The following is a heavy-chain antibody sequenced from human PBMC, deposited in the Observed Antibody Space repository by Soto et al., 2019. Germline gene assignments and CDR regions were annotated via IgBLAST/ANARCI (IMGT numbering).Heavy chain of an antibody. J-gene: IGHJ4*02. V-gene: IGHV5-51*01. CDR2: IYPGDSDT. CDR1: GYSFTSYW. CDR3: RRAGAYYGSGSTPLVN. D-gene: IGHD3-10*01. Sequence: GESLKISCKGSGYSFTSYWIGWVRQMPGKGLEWMGIIYPGDSDTRYSPSFQGQVTISADKSISTAYLQWSSLKASDTAMYYCRRAGAYYGSGSTPLVNWGQGTLVPVSS.